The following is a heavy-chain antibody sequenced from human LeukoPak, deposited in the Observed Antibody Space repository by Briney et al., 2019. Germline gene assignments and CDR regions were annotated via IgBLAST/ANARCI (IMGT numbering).Heavy chain of an antibody. V-gene: IGHV4-39*01. CDR2: IYYSGST. Sequence: ETLSLTCTVSGGSISSSSYYWGWIRQPPGKGLEWIGSIYYSGSTYYNPSLKSRVTISVDTSKNQFSLKLSSVTAADTAVYYWARLHPYYFDYWGQGTLVTVSS. J-gene: IGHJ4*02. CDR3: ARLHPYYFDY. CDR1: GGSISSSSYY.